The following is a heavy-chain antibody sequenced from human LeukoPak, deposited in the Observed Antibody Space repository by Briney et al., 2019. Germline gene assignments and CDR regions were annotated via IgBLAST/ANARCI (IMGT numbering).Heavy chain of an antibody. CDR2: ISSSGSTI. V-gene: IGHV3-48*03. J-gene: IGHJ4*02. D-gene: IGHD5-12*01. CDR1: GFTFSSYE. CDR3: ARGQSGYYSVDY. Sequence: GGSLRLSCAASGFTFSSYEMNWVRQAPGKGLEWVSYISSSGSTIYYADSVKGRFTISRDNAKNSLYLQMNSLRAEDTAVYYCARGQSGYYSVDYWGQGTLVTVSS.